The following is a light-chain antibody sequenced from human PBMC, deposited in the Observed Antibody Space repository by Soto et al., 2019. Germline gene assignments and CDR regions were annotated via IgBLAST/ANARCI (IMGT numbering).Light chain of an antibody. J-gene: IGKJ4*01. CDR1: QSVLYSSNNKNY. Sequence: DIVMTQSPDSLAVSLGERATINCKSSQSVLYSSNNKNYLAWYQQKPGQPPKLLIYWASTRESGVPDRFSGSGSGTDFTLTISSLQAEDVAVYYFQQYYSTPPTFGGGTKVDIK. V-gene: IGKV4-1*01. CDR3: QQYYSTPPT. CDR2: WAS.